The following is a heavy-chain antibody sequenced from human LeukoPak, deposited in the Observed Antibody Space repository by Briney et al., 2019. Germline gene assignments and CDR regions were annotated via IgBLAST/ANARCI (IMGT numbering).Heavy chain of an antibody. J-gene: IGHJ5*02. V-gene: IGHV4-59*01. Sequence: KPSETLSLTCTVSGVSISSYYWSWLRQPPGKGLEWIGYIYYSGSTNYNPSLKSRVTISVDTSKNQFSLKLSSVTAADTAVYYCAQLVGLLFDPWGQGTLVTVSS. CDR2: IYYSGST. CDR1: GVSISSYY. CDR3: AQLVGLLFDP. D-gene: IGHD3-3*01.